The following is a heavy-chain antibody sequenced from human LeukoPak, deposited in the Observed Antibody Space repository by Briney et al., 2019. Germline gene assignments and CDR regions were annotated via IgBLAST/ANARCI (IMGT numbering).Heavy chain of an antibody. CDR2: ISFSGNTI. D-gene: IGHD2-15*01. V-gene: IGHV3-48*03. CDR3: ARDIVVVVAAAHDAFDI. CDR1: GRTFSNYE. Sequence: GGSLRLFCAASGRTFSNYEMNWVRQAPGKGLEWVSFISFSGNTIKYADSVKGRFTISRDNAKNSLYLQMNSLRAEDTAVYYCARDIVVVVAAAHDAFDIWGQGTMVTVSS. J-gene: IGHJ3*02.